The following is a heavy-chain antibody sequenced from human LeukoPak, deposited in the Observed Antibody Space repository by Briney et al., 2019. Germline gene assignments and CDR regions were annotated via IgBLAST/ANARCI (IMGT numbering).Heavy chain of an antibody. V-gene: IGHV1-2*02. Sequence: ASVKVSCKASGYTFTGYYMHWVRQAPGQGLEWMGWINPNSGGTNYAQKFQGRVTMTRDMSTSTVYMELSSLRSEDTAVYYCARSAGYSSSWLVYYMDVWGKGTTVTVSS. D-gene: IGHD6-13*01. CDR1: GYTFTGYY. CDR2: INPNSGGT. J-gene: IGHJ6*03. CDR3: ARSAGYSSSWLVYYMDV.